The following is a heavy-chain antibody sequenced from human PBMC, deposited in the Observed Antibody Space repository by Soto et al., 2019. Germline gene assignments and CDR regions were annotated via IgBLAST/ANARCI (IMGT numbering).Heavy chain of an antibody. Sequence: QVQLVESGGGVVQPGRSLRLSCAASGFTFSSYGMHWVRQAPGKGLEWVAVIWYDGSNKYYADSVKGRFTISRDKSKNTLYLQMNSLRAEDTAVYYCARSRVVRGVISAEYFQHWGQGTLVTVSS. J-gene: IGHJ1*01. D-gene: IGHD3-10*01. V-gene: IGHV3-33*01. CDR1: GFTFSSYG. CDR2: IWYDGSNK. CDR3: ARSRVVRGVISAEYFQH.